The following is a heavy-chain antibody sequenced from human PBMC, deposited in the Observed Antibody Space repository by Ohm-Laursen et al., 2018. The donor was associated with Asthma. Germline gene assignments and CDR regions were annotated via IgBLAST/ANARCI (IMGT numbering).Heavy chain of an antibody. J-gene: IGHJ4*02. CDR3: ARGAFYYESTGYYFFDH. D-gene: IGHD3-22*01. V-gene: IGHV4-31*03. CDR2: INYSGLT. Sequence: TLSLTCTVSGASISSGNDYWSWIRQHSGKGLEWIGYINYSGLTYSNPSLRSRVTVSVDTSKNQFSLNLTSVTAADTAVYYCARGAFYYESTGYYFFDHWGQGALVTVSS. CDR1: GASISSGNDY.